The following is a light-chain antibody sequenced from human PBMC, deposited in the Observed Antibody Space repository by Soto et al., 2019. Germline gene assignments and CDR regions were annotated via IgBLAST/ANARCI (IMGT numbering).Light chain of an antibody. J-gene: IGKJ3*01. V-gene: IGKV3-20*01. Sequence: EIVLTQSPGTLSLSPGEGATLSCRASQSVSSSYLAWYQQKPGQAPRLLIYGASSWATSIPDRFSGSGSGTDFTLTISRLEPEDFAVYYCQQYANSPLTFGPGTKVDIK. CDR1: QSVSSSY. CDR2: GAS. CDR3: QQYANSPLT.